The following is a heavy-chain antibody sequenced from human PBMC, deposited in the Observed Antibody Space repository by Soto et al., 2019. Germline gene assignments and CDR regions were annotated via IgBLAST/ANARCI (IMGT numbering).Heavy chain of an antibody. J-gene: IGHJ4*02. CDR3: ARSDTAARPIWDFDY. V-gene: IGHV4-30-2*01. CDR2: IYHSGST. Sequence: QLQLQESGSGLVKPSQTLSLTCAVSGGSISSGGYSWSWIRQPPGKGLEWIGYIYHSGSTYYNPSLKSRLTKXXDXSXXQFSLKLSSVTAADTAVYYCARSDTAARPIWDFDYWGQGTLVTVSS. CDR1: GGSISSGGYS. D-gene: IGHD6-6*01.